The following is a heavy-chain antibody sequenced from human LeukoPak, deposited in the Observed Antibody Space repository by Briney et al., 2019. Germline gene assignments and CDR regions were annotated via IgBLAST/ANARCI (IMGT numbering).Heavy chain of an antibody. Sequence: ASVKVSCKASGYTFTSYAMHWVRQAPGQRLEWMGWINTGNGNTKYSQEFQGRVTITRDTSANTAYMELSSLKASDTAMYYCARGRGRQATDAFDIWGQGTMVTVSS. V-gene: IGHV1-3*03. CDR3: ARGRGRQATDAFDI. J-gene: IGHJ3*02. CDR2: INTGNGNT. CDR1: GYTFTSYA. D-gene: IGHD3-16*01.